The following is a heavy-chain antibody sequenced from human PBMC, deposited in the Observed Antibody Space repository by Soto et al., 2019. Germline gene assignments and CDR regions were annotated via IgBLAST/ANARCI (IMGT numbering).Heavy chain of an antibody. J-gene: IGHJ5*02. CDR1: GFTFSSYG. Sequence: GGSLRLSCAAPGFTFSSYGMHWVRQAPGKGLEWVAVISYDGSNKYYADSVKGRFTISRDNSKNTLYLQMNSLRAEDTAVYYCAKDYCSGGSCLYNRCDPWGQRTLVTVS. CDR3: AKDYCSGGSCLYNRCDP. D-gene: IGHD2-15*01. CDR2: ISYDGSNK. V-gene: IGHV3-30*18.